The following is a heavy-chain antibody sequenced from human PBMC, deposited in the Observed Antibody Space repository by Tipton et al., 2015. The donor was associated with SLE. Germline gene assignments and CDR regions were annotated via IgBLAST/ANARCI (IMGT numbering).Heavy chain of an antibody. Sequence: SLRLSCAASGFTFSSYEMNWVRQAPGKGLEWIGEIYHSGSTNYNPSLKSRVTISVDKSKNQFSLKLSSVTAADTAVYYCASTGYSRVDIWGQGTMVTVSS. J-gene: IGHJ3*02. CDR3: ASTGYSRVDI. V-gene: IGHV4-4*02. CDR2: IYHSGST. D-gene: IGHD6-13*01. CDR1: GFTFSSYEM.